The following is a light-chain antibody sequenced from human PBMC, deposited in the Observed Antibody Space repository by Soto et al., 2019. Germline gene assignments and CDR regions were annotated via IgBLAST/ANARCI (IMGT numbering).Light chain of an antibody. CDR2: DVS. Sequence: QCVLTQPRSVSGSTGQSATISCTGTSSDVGGYNYVSLYQQHPGKAPKLMIYDVSKRPSGVPDRFSGSKSGNTASLTISGLQAEDEADYYCCSYAGSYTLVFGGGTK. J-gene: IGLJ2*01. CDR3: CSYAGSYTLV. CDR1: SSDVGGYNY. V-gene: IGLV2-11*01.